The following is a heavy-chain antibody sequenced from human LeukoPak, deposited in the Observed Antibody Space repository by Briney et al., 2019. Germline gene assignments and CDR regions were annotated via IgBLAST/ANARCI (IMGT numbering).Heavy chain of an antibody. Sequence: SGGSLRLSCAASGFTFSNYWMSWVRQAPGKGLEWVANIKQDGSERYYVDSVKGRFTISRDNAKNSPFLQMNSLRAEDTAVYYCARDWQTRSGWSNFWGQGILVTVSS. J-gene: IGHJ4*02. CDR2: IKQDGSER. D-gene: IGHD6-19*01. CDR1: GFTFSNYW. CDR3: ARDWQTRSGWSNF. V-gene: IGHV3-7*03.